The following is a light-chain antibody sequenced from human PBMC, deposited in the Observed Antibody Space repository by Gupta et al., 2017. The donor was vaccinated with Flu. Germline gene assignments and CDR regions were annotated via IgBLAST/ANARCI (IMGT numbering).Light chain of an antibody. J-gene: IGKJ4*01. CDR3: QQRSNWPPLT. CDR1: QSVSSY. CDR2: DAS. Sequence: EIALTQSPATLSLSPGERATLSCRPSQSVSSYLAWYQQKPGQAPRLLIYDASNSATGIPARFSGSGSGTDFTLTISSREPEDFAVYYCQQRSNWPPLTFGGGTKVEIK. V-gene: IGKV3-11*01.